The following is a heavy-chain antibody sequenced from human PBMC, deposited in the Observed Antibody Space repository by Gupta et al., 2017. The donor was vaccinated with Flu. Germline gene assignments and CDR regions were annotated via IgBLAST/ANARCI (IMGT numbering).Heavy chain of an antibody. V-gene: IGHV3-74*03. Sequence: SSYLQWVRQAPRKGRVWVSSINPDGSSTTYAESVKSRFTISRDNAKNTLYLQMNSLGDDDTAVYYCATVTSGCWGQGTLVTVSS. J-gene: IGHJ4*02. CDR2: INPDGSST. CDR1: SSY. D-gene: IGHD4-17*01. CDR3: ATVTSGC.